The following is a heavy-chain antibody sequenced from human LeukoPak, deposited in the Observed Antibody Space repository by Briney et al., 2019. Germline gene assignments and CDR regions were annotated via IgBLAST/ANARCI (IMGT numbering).Heavy chain of an antibody. D-gene: IGHD3-22*01. CDR3: ARGRNYYENTGYYYSFDY. CDR1: GGSFSGYY. J-gene: IGHJ4*02. V-gene: IGHV4-34*01. Sequence: SETLSLTCAVSGGSFSGYYWSCIRQPPGKGLEWTGEINHSGYTTYNPSLKSRVTMSVDMSKYQFSLELSSVTAADTAVYYCARGRNYYENTGYYYSFDYWGQGTLVTVSS. CDR2: INHSGYT.